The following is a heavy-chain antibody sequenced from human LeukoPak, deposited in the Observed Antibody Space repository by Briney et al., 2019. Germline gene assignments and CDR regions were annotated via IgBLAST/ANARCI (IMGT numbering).Heavy chain of an antibody. D-gene: IGHD3-22*01. CDR1: GGTFSSYA. CDR3: ALQYYYDSSGYYTY. Sequence: GASVKVSCEASGGTFSSYAISWVRQAPGQGLEWMGGIIPIFGTANYAQKFQGRVTITTDESTSTAYMELSSLRSEDTAVYYCALQYYYDSSGYYTYWGQGTLVTVSS. CDR2: IIPIFGTA. J-gene: IGHJ4*02. V-gene: IGHV1-69*05.